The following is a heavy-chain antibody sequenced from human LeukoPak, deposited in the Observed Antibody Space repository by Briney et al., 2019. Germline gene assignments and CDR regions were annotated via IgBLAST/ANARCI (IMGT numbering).Heavy chain of an antibody. D-gene: IGHD1-26*01. J-gene: IGHJ3*02. CDR3: ARAGGTYYGIAFDI. CDR1: GFTFSSYW. CDR2: IKQDGSEK. Sequence: GGSLRLSCAASGFTFSSYWMSWVRQAPGKGLEWGAKIKQDGSEKYYVDSVKGRFTISRDNAKNSLYLQMNSLRAEDAAVYYCARAGGTYYGIAFDIWGQGTMVTVSS. V-gene: IGHV3-7*01.